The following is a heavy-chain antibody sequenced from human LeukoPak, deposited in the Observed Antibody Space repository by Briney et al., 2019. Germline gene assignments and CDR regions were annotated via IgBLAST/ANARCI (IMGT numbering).Heavy chain of an antibody. CDR2: ISGSGPST. J-gene: IGHJ6*02. CDR1: GFTFSSYA. D-gene: IGHD3-22*01. Sequence: GSLRLSCAASGFTFSSYAISWVRQAPGKGLEWVSSISGSGPSTYYADSVKGRFTISRDNPMNTLSLQMNSLRAEDTAVYYCAKDRGDYFDSSGFAYYGLGVWGQGTTVTVS. V-gene: IGHV3-23*01. CDR3: AKDRGDYFDSSGFAYYGLGV.